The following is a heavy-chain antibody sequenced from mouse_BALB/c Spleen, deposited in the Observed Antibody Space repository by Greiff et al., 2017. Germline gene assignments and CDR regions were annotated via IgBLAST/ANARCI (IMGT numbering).Heavy chain of an antibody. CDR3: SFTTVFDY. CDR2: ISSGGSYT. CDR1: GFTFSSYT. Sequence: EVKLMESGGGLVKPGGSLKLSCAASGFTFSSYTMSWVRQTPEKRLEWVATISSGGSYTYYPDSVKGRFTISRDNAKNTLYLQMSSLKSEDTAMYYCSFTTVFDYWGQGTTLTVSS. V-gene: IGHV5-6-4*01. J-gene: IGHJ2*01. D-gene: IGHD1-1*01.